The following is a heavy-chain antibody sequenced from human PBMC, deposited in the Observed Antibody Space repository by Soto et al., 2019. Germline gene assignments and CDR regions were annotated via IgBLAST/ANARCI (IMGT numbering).Heavy chain of an antibody. CDR2: ISGSGTAT. Sequence: EVQLVESGGGLVQPGGSLRLSCAASGFTLSSYSLNWVRQAPGEGLEWVSYISGSGTATYFADSVKGRFTISRDNAQNSLYLKMNSLRAEDTAVYYCARERYGGYPSLDYWGQGTLVTVTS. V-gene: IGHV3-48*01. CDR3: ARERYGGYPSLDY. J-gene: IGHJ4*02. D-gene: IGHD5-12*01. CDR1: GFTLSSYS.